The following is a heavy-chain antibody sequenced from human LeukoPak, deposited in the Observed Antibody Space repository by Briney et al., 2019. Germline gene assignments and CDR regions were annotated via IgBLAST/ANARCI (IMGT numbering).Heavy chain of an antibody. D-gene: IGHD6-6*01. J-gene: IGHJ5*02. CDR2: ISYDGSNK. V-gene: IGHV3-30*18. Sequence: PGRSLRLSCAASGFTFSSYGMHWVRQAPGKGLEWVAVISYDGSNKYYADSVKGRFTISRDNSKNTLYLQMNSLRAEDTAVYYCAKDLGSSGTWGQGTLVTVSS. CDR3: AKDLGSSGT. CDR1: GFTFSSYG.